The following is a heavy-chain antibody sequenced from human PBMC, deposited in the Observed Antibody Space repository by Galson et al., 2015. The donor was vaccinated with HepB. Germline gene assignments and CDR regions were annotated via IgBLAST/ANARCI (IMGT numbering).Heavy chain of an antibody. CDR1: GFLVSNYY. CDR3: ARDRGYFDL. Sequence: SLRLSCAASGFLVSNYYMNWVRQAPGTGLEWVSSIDTRGVVRYVDSVKGRFTISRDSSKNTLDLQINNLRAEDTAAYFCARDRGYFDLWGRGTLVTVSS. V-gene: IGHV3-66*01. J-gene: IGHJ2*01. CDR2: IDTRGVV.